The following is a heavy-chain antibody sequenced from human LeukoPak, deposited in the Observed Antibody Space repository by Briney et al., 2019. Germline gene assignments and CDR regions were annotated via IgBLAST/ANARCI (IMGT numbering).Heavy chain of an antibody. V-gene: IGHV3-23*01. CDR3: AKDPPYYYGSGSYYDY. D-gene: IGHD3-10*01. Sequence: QSGGSLRLSCAASGFTFSSYAMSWVRQAPGKGLEWVSAISGSGHNTYYADSVKGRFTISRDNSQNTLYLQMNSLRAEDTAVYYCAKDPPYYYGSGSYYDYWGQGTLVTVTS. CDR1: GFTFSSYA. J-gene: IGHJ4*02. CDR2: ISGSGHNT.